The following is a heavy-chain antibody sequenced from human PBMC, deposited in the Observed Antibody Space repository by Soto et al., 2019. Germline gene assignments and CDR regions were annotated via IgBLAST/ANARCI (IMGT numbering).Heavy chain of an antibody. Sequence: PSQTLSLTCAISGDSVSSNSAAWNWIRQSPSRGLEWLGRTYYRSKWYSDYAISVKSRININADTSKNQFSLQLNSVTPDDTAVYYCARGAGEAGTRAFDIWGQGTMVTVSS. V-gene: IGHV6-1*01. CDR2: TYYRSKWYS. CDR1: GDSVSSNSAA. J-gene: IGHJ3*02. CDR3: ARGAGEAGTRAFDI. D-gene: IGHD6-13*01.